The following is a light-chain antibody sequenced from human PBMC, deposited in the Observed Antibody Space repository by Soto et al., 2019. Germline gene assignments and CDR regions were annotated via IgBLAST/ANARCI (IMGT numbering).Light chain of an antibody. Sequence: DIQMTQSPSSLSASVGDRVTITCRASQTVSSHLNWYQQQSGKAPKLLIYAASSLQSGVPSRFSGSGSGTDFTLTISSLQPEDFATYYCQQTYSTPRTFGQGTKLEIK. CDR3: QQTYSTPRT. CDR2: AAS. J-gene: IGKJ2*01. CDR1: QTVSSH. V-gene: IGKV1-39*01.